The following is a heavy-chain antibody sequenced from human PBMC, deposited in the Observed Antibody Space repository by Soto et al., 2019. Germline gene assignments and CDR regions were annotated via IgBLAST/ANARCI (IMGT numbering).Heavy chain of an antibody. V-gene: IGHV6-1*01. J-gene: IGHJ6*03. CDR2: TYYRSKWYN. CDR3: ARVPAAGPYYYYYMDV. D-gene: IGHD6-25*01. Sequence: QSQTLSLTCAISGDSVSSNSAAWNWIRQSPSRGLEWLGRTYYRSKWYNDYAVSVKSRITINPDTSKNQFSLQLNSVTPEDTAVYYCARVPAAGPYYYYYMDVWGKGTTVTVSS. CDR1: GDSVSSNSAA.